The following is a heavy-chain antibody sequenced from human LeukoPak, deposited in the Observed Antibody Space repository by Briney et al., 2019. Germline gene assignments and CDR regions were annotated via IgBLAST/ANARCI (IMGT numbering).Heavy chain of an antibody. Sequence: GSLRLACAAAGFTFSDYYMSWIRQPPGKVLEWIGEINHSGSTNYNPSIKSRVTISVATSKNQFSLKLSSVTAADTAVHYCARGFPSVISFVGYSGQGTLVTVSS. CDR2: INHSGST. CDR1: GFTFSDYY. D-gene: IGHD2/OR15-2a*01. CDR3: ARGFPSVISFVGY. J-gene: IGHJ4*02. V-gene: IGHV4-34*01.